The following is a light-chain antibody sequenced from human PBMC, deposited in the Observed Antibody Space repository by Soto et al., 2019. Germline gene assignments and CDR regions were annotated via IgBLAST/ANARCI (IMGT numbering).Light chain of an antibody. J-gene: IGLJ1*01. CDR3: SSYRSITTSYV. Sequence: QSALTQPASVSGSHGQSITISCTGTSNDIGSYNFVSWYQQHPGKAPKLIIFDVSDRPSGVSNRFSGSKSGNTASLTISGLQPEDEADYYCSSYRSITTSYVFGTGTKLTVL. CDR1: SNDIGSYNF. CDR2: DVS. V-gene: IGLV2-14*03.